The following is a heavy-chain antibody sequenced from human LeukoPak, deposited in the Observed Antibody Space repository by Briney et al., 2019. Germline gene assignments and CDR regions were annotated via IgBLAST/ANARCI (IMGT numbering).Heavy chain of an antibody. Sequence: GGSLRPSCAASGFKFADYGMSWVRQAPGKGLEWVCDINWNGAWTGYADSVKGRFTISRDNAKNSLYLQMNSLRAEDTALYYCAGYYYDSSRGFDLWGQGTLVTVSA. J-gene: IGHJ5*02. CDR1: GFKFADYG. CDR3: AGYYYDSSRGFDL. CDR2: INWNGAWT. D-gene: IGHD3-22*01. V-gene: IGHV3-20*04.